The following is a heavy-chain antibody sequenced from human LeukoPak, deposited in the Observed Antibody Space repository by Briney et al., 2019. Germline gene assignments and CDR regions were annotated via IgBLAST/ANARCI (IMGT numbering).Heavy chain of an antibody. CDR1: GFTFSSYS. J-gene: IGHJ4*02. D-gene: IGHD6-19*01. V-gene: IGHV3-21*01. CDR3: ARDRVAGIFDY. CDR2: ISSSSSYI. Sequence: GGSLRLSCAASGFTFSSYSMNWVRQAPGKGLEWVSSISSSSSYIYYADSVKGRFTISRDNAKNSLYLQMNSLRAEDTAVYYCARDRVAGIFDYWGQGTLITVSS.